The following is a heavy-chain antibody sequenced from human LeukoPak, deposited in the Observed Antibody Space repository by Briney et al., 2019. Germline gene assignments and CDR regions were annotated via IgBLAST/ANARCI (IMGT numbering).Heavy chain of an antibody. CDR1: GLTFSSYW. J-gene: IGHJ6*02. CDR3: ARDRGWYDFWSGYPFGYYYYYGMDV. Sequence: PGGSLRLSCAASGLTFSSYWMSWVRQAPGKGLEWVANIKQDGSEKYYVDSVKGRFTISRDNAKNSLYLQMNSLRAEDTAVYYCARDRGWYDFWSGYPFGYYYYYGMDVWGQGTTVTVSS. D-gene: IGHD3-3*01. V-gene: IGHV3-7*01. CDR2: IKQDGSEK.